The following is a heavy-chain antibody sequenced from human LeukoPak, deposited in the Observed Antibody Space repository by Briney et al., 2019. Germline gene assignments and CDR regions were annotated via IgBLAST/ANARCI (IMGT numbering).Heavy chain of an antibody. CDR1: GFTFTSSA. Sequence: SVKVSCKASGFTFTSSAMQWVRQARGQRLEWIGWIVVGSGNTNYAQKFQERVTITRYMSTSTAYMELSSLRSEDTAVYYCAALRCSGGSCYPTRGYWGQGTLVTVSS. CDR3: AALRCSGGSCYPTRGY. CDR2: IVVGSGNT. V-gene: IGHV1-58*02. J-gene: IGHJ4*02. D-gene: IGHD2-15*01.